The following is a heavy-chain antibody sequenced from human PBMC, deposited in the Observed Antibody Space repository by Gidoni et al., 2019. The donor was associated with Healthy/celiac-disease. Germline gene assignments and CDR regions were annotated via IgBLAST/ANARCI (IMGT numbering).Heavy chain of an antibody. CDR1: GGSFSGYY. CDR3: ARGRIAARPSDY. Sequence: QVQLQQWGAGLLKPSATLSLTCAVYGGSFSGYYWGWIRQPPGKGLEWIGEINHSGSTNYNPSLKRRVTISVDTSKNQFSLKLSSVTAADTAVYYCARGRIAARPSDYWGQGTLVTVSS. J-gene: IGHJ4*02. V-gene: IGHV4-34*01. CDR2: INHSGST. D-gene: IGHD6-6*01.